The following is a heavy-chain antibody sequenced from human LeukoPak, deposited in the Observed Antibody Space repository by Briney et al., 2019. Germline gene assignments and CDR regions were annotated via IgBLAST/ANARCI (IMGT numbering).Heavy chain of an antibody. Sequence: GGSLRLSCAASGFTFSSYEMNWVRQAPGKGLGWVSYISSSGSTIYYADSVKGRFTISRDNAKNSLYLQMNSLRVEDTAVYYCARLFYYGSSGVYGMDVWGQGATVTVSS. CDR3: ARLFYYGSSGVYGMDV. J-gene: IGHJ6*02. V-gene: IGHV3-48*03. D-gene: IGHD3-22*01. CDR1: GFTFSSYE. CDR2: ISSSGSTI.